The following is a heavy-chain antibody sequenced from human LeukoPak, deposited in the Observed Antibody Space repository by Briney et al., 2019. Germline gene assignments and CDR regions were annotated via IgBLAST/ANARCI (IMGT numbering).Heavy chain of an antibody. Sequence: PGGSLRLSCATSGFTFSSYGMHWVRQAPGKGLEWVAAIWYDGSNIHYADSVQGRFTISRDSSKNMLYLQMNSLRSEGTGLYYFANNGVSPNYESGMNVWGQGTTVTVSS. CDR3: ANNGVSPNYESGMNV. D-gene: IGHD2-8*01. J-gene: IGHJ6*02. CDR1: GFTFSSYG. V-gene: IGHV3-33*06. CDR2: IWYDGSNI.